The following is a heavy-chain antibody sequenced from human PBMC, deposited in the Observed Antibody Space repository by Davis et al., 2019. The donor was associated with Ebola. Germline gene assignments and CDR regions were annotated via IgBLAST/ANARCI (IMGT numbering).Heavy chain of an antibody. CDR2: IYYSGST. CDR1: GGSISSSSYY. J-gene: IGHJ5*02. Sequence: PGGSLRLSCTVSGGSISSSSYYWSWIRQPPGKGLEWIGYIYYSGSTNYNPSLKSRVTISVDTSKNQFSLKLSSVTAADTAVYYCARIEYYYDSSGIWYNWFDPWGQGTLVTVSS. V-gene: IGHV4-61*01. CDR3: ARIEYYYDSSGIWYNWFDP. D-gene: IGHD3-22*01.